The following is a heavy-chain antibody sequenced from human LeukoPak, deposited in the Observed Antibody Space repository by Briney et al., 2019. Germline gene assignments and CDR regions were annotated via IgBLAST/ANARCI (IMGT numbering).Heavy chain of an antibody. CDR3: ARESGSIDY. CDR2: IYYSGST. CDR1: GVSISSYY. Sequence: PSETLSLTCTVSGVSISSYYWSWIRQPPGKGLEWIGYIYYSGSTNYNPSLKSRVTISVDTSKNQFSLKLSSVTAADTAVYYCARESGSIDYWGQGTLVTASS. J-gene: IGHJ4*02. D-gene: IGHD1-26*01. V-gene: IGHV4-59*01.